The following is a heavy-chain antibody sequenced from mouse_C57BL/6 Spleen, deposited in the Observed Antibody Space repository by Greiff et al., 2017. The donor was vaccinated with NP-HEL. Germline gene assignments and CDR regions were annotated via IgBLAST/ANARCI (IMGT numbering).Heavy chain of an antibody. CDR1: GFTFSSYA. CDR3: ARDRPTTVVGGFAY. V-gene: IGHV5-4*01. CDR2: ISDGGSYT. J-gene: IGHJ3*01. D-gene: IGHD1-1*01. Sequence: EVQLVESGGGLVKPGGSLKLSCAASGFTFSSYAMSWVRQTPEKRLEWVATISDGGSYTYYPDNVKGRFTISRDNTKTNLYLQMSHLKSEDTPMYYCARDRPTTVVGGFAYWGKGTLVTVSA.